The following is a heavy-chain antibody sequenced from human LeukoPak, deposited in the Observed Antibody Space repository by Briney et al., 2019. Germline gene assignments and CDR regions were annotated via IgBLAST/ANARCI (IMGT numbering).Heavy chain of an antibody. CDR1: GFTFGSYA. Sequence: PEGSLRLSCAASGFTFGSYAMSWVRQAPGKGLEWVSFISPSGDRTSNADSVEGRFTISRDNPRNTLYLQMNSLRGEDTAVYYCAIMHGYYDGSGYWVQWGQGTLVTVSS. D-gene: IGHD3-22*01. V-gene: IGHV3-23*01. CDR3: AIMHGYYDGSGYWVQ. CDR2: ISPSGDRT. J-gene: IGHJ4*02.